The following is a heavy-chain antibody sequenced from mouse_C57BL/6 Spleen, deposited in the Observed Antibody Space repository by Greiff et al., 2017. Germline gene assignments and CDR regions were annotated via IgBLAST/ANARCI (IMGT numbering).Heavy chain of an antibody. CDR2: IHPSDSDT. Sequence: QVQLKEPGAELVKPGASVKVSCKASGYTFTSYWMHWVKQRPGQGLEWIGRIHPSDSDTNYNQKFKGKATLTVDKSSSTAYMQLSSLTSEDSAVYYCAIGYSSGYGYAMDYWGQGTSVTVSS. V-gene: IGHV1-74*01. J-gene: IGHJ4*01. CDR3: AIGYSSGYGYAMDY. D-gene: IGHD3-2*02. CDR1: GYTFTSYW.